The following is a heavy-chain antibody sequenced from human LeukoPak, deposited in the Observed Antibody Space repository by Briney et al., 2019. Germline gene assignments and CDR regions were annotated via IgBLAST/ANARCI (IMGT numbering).Heavy chain of an antibody. CDR1: GFTFSSYW. CDR3: AKDAAFYGSGSYYNSLYYCYMDV. Sequence: GGSLRLSCAASGFTFSSYWMHWVRQAPGKGLVWVSRINSDGSSTSYADSVKGRFTISRDNAKNTLYLQMNSLRAEDTAVYYCAKDAAFYGSGSYYNSLYYCYMDVWGKGTTVTVSS. D-gene: IGHD3-10*01. CDR2: INSDGSST. J-gene: IGHJ6*03. V-gene: IGHV3-74*01.